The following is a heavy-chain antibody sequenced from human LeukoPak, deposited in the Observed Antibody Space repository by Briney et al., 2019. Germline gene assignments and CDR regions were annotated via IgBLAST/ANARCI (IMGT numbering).Heavy chain of an antibody. V-gene: IGHV3-23*01. Sequence: GGSLRLSCAASGFTFSSFAMSWVRQAPGKGLEWVSVSVISGSGGDSGGSAYYADSVKGRFTISRDDSNNTLYLQMNNLKVEDTAVYYCAKHRSGIAASGSNYWGQGTLVSVSS. CDR1: GFTFSSFA. CDR3: AKHRSGIAASGSNY. D-gene: IGHD6-13*01. CDR2: ISGSGGDSGGSA. J-gene: IGHJ4*02.